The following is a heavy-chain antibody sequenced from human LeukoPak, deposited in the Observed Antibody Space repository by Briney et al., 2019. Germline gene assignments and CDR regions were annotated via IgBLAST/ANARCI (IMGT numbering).Heavy chain of an antibody. J-gene: IGHJ4*02. CDR2: ISGSGGST. CDR3: AKARYCSGGSCYSLDY. D-gene: IGHD2-15*01. V-gene: IGHV3-23*01. Sequence: PGGSLRLSCAASGFTFSSYGMSWVRQAPGKGLEWVSAISGSGGSTYYADSVKGRFTISRDNSKNTLYLQMNSLRAEDTAVYYCAKARYCSGGSCYSLDYWGQGTLVTVSS. CDR1: GFTFSSYG.